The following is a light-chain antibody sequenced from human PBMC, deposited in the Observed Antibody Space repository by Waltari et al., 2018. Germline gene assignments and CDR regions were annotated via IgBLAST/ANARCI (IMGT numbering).Light chain of an antibody. J-gene: IGKJ1*01. V-gene: IGKV1-5*03. CDR3: QQYKTFPPWT. Sequence: DIQMTQSPSTLSASVGDRVTITCRASQSISSWLAWYQQKPGNAPKLLIYKASCLESGVPSRFSGSGSGTEFTLTISSLQPDDFATYYCQQYKTFPPWTFGQGTKVEIK. CDR2: KAS. CDR1: QSISSW.